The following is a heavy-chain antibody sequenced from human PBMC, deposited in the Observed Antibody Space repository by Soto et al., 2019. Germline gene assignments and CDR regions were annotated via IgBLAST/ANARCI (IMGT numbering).Heavy chain of an antibody. CDR3: ARSITIFGVAMGY. V-gene: IGHV1-2*04. CDR1: GYTFTGYY. CDR2: INPNSGGT. J-gene: IGHJ4*02. Sequence: QVQLVQSGAEVKKPGASVKVSGKASGYTFTGYYMHWVRQAPGQGLEWMGWINPNSGGTNYAQKFQGWVTMTRDTSISTAYMELSRLRSDDTAVYYCARSITIFGVAMGYWGQGTLVTVSS. D-gene: IGHD3-3*01.